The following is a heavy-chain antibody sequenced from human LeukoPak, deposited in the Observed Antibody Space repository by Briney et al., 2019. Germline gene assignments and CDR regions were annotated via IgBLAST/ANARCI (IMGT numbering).Heavy chain of an antibody. J-gene: IGHJ4*02. CDR3: ARWYDYYDSSGYYPYYFDY. D-gene: IGHD3-22*01. CDR2: ISSSGSTI. Sequence: GGSLRLSCAASGFTFSDYYMSWIRQAPGKGLEWVSYISSSGSTIYYADSVKGRFTISRDNAKNSLYLQMNSLRAEDTAVYYCARWYDYYDSSGYYPYYFDYWGQGTLVTVSS. CDR1: GFTFSDYY. V-gene: IGHV3-11*04.